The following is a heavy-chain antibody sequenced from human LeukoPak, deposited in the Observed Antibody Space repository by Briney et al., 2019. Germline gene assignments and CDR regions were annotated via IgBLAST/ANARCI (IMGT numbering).Heavy chain of an antibody. D-gene: IGHD5-12*01. CDR1: GGTFSSYA. CDR3: ARAEYSGYDWTDY. CDR2: IIPIFGTA. V-gene: IGHV1-69*06. J-gene: IGHJ4*02. Sequence: GASVKVSCKASGGTFSSYAISWVRQAPGQGLEWMGGIIPIFGTANYAQKFQGRVTITADKSTSTAYMELSSLRAEGTAVYYCARAEYSGYDWTDYWGQGTLVTVSS.